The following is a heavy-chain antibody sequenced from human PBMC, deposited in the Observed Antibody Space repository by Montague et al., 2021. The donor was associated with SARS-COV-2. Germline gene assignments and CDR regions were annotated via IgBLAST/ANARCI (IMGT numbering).Heavy chain of an antibody. V-gene: IGHV6-1*01. CDR2: TYYRSEWYS. CDR3: ARAERGSCGDGNCYQYFFNY. CDR1: GDSVSTNSGT. D-gene: IGHD2-15*01. J-gene: IGHJ4*02. Sequence: CAISGDSVSTNSGTWNWVRLSPSRGLEWLGRTYYRSEWYSDYSVPVKSLISINPDTSKNQFSLQLNSVTPEDTAVYYCARAERGSCGDGNCYQYFFNYWGQGTLVTVSS.